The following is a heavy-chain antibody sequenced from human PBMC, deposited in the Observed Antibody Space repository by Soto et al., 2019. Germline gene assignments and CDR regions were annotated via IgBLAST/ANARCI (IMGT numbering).Heavy chain of an antibody. V-gene: IGHV3-23*01. D-gene: IGHD2-8*01. Sequence: EVQLLQSGGGLAQPGTSLRLSCAASGFTFKYYAMTWVRQAPGKGLEWVSTISGSGDKTDYADSVKGRFRVSSDNSKDTLYVQMDSLRADDTALYYCARESKWYGGQYFQDWGQGTLVTVSS. CDR1: GFTFKYYA. CDR2: ISGSGDKT. J-gene: IGHJ1*01. CDR3: ARESKWYGGQYFQD.